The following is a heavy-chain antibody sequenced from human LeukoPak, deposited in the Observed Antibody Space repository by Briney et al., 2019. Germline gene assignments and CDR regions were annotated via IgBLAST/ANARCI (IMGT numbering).Heavy chain of an antibody. V-gene: IGHV4-31*03. CDR1: GGSISSGGYY. D-gene: IGHD3-10*01. J-gene: IGHJ6*02. Sequence: SETLSLTCTVSGGSISSGGYYWSWIRQHPGKGLEWIGYIYYSGSTYYNPSLKSRVTISVDTSKNQFSLKLSSVTAADTAVYYCARDGSGLYCGMDVWGQGTTVTVSS. CDR3: ARDGSGLYCGMDV. CDR2: IYYSGST.